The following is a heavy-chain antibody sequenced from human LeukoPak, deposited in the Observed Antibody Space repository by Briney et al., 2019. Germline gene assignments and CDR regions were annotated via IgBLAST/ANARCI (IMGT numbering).Heavy chain of an antibody. D-gene: IGHD3-10*01. Sequence: GGSLRLSCAASGFTFSSYEMNWVRQAPGKGLEWVAFIRYDGSNKYYAGSVKGRFTISRDNSKNTLYLQMNSLRAEDTAVYYCAKRRYGSGSGYYYYYMDVWGKGTTVTISS. V-gene: IGHV3-30*02. CDR2: IRYDGSNK. CDR3: AKRRYGSGSGYYYYYMDV. CDR1: GFTFSSYE. J-gene: IGHJ6*03.